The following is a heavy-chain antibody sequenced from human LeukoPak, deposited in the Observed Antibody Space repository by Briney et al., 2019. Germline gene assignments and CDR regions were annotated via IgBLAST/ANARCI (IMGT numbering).Heavy chain of an antibody. V-gene: IGHV3-48*01. CDR1: GFTFSSYS. D-gene: IGHD4-17*01. CDR2: ISSSSSTI. Sequence: GGSLRLSCAASGFTFSSYSMNWVRQAPGEGLEWVSHISSSSSTIYYADSVKGRFTISRDNARNSLYLQMNSLRAEDTAVYYCAREGANYGAGYFQHWGQGTLVTVSS. CDR3: AREGANYGAGYFQH. J-gene: IGHJ1*01.